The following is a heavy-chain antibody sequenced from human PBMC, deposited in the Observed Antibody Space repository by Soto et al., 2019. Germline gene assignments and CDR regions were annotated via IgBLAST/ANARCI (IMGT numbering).Heavy chain of an antibody. CDR3: AHTGNWSPRLVWFDP. Sequence: SGPTLVNPTQTLTLTCTFSGFSLSTSGVGVGWIRQPPGKAPGWLALIYWDDDKRYSPSLKSRLTITKDTSKNQVVLTMPNMDPVDTATYYCAHTGNWSPRLVWFDPWGQGTLVTVSS. CDR2: IYWDDDK. V-gene: IGHV2-5*02. J-gene: IGHJ5*02. CDR1: GFSLSTSGVG. D-gene: IGHD1-1*01.